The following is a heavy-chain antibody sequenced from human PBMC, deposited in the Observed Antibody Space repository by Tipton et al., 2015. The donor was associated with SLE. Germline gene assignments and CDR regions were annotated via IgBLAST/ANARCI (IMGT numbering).Heavy chain of an antibody. D-gene: IGHD2-2*02. CDR1: GGSISSYY. CDR3: ARDLGTYTP. J-gene: IGHJ5*02. CDR2: IYYRGST. V-gene: IGHV4-59*01. Sequence: TLSLTCTVSGGSISSYYWSWIRQPPGKGLEWIGYIYYRGSTNYNPSLKRRVTIPVDTSKNQFSLKLSSVTAADTAVYYCARDLGTYTPWGQGTLVTVSS.